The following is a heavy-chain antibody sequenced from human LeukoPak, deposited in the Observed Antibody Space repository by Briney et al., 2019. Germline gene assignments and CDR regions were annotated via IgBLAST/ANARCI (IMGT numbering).Heavy chain of an antibody. D-gene: IGHD2-21*02. J-gene: IGHJ3*01. CDR2: ISDRGDST. V-gene: IGHV3-23*01. Sequence: GGSLRLSCAASGFSLTTYAMGWVRQAPGKGLEWVSVISDRGDSTYYADSVKGRFTISRDSSKNTLYLQMNSLGGEDTALYYCAKGRWGLTINNFDLWGQGTMVTVSS. CDR1: GFSLTTYA. CDR3: AKGRWGLTINNFDL.